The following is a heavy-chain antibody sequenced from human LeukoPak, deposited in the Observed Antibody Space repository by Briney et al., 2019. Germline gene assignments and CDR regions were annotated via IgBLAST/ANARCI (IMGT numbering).Heavy chain of an antibody. CDR2: ISYDGSNK. D-gene: IGHD5-18*01. Sequence: GGSLRLSCAASGFTFSSYGMHWVRQAPAKGLEWVAVISYDGSNKYYADSVKGRFTISGDNSKNTLYLQMNSLRAEDTAVYYCAKNRGDTAMVKGVDYWGQGTLVTVSS. CDR1: GFTFSSYG. CDR3: AKNRGDTAMVKGVDY. J-gene: IGHJ4*02. V-gene: IGHV3-30*18.